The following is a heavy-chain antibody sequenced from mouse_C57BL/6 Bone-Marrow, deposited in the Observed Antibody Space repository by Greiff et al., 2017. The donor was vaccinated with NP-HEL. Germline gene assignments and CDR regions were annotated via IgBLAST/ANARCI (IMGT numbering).Heavy chain of an antibody. D-gene: IGHD1-1*01. Sequence: VKLMESGAELARPGASVKLSCKASGYTFTSYGISWVKQRPGQGLEWIGEIYPRSGHTYYNEKFKGKAPMTADKSSSTAYMELRSLTSEDSAVYFWASSYYYGSSPNQPNFDYWGQGTTLTVSS. V-gene: IGHV1-81*01. J-gene: IGHJ2*01. CDR2: IYPRSGHT. CDR3: ASSYYYGSSPNQPNFDY. CDR1: GYTFTSYG.